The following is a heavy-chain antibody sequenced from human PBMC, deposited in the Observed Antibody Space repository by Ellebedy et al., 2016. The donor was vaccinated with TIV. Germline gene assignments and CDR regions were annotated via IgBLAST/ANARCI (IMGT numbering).Heavy chain of an antibody. V-gene: IGHV3-7*01. Sequence: GESLKISCAVSGFTFSDHYVDWVRQAPGKGLEWVAHIKEDGSEKYYVDSVKGRFTISRDSSKNTLYLQMESLRADDTAVYYCARDHYCNTSNNGPDYWGQGTLVTVSS. CDR1: GFTFSDHY. CDR3: ARDHYCNTSNNGPDY. D-gene: IGHD3-22*01. CDR2: IKEDGSEK. J-gene: IGHJ4*02.